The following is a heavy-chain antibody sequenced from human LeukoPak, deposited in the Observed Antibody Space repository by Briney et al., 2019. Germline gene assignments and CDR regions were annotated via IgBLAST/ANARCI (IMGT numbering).Heavy chain of an antibody. D-gene: IGHD6-19*01. CDR3: ARRIAVAGTLWFDP. V-gene: IGHV1-46*01. CDR2: INPSGGST. CDR1: GYTFTSYY. Sequence: ASVKVSCXASGYTFTSYYIYWVRQAPGQGLEWMGVINPSGGSTNYAQKFQGRVTMTRDTSTSTVYMELSSLRSEDTAVYYCARRIAVAGTLWFDPWGQGTLVTVSS. J-gene: IGHJ5*02.